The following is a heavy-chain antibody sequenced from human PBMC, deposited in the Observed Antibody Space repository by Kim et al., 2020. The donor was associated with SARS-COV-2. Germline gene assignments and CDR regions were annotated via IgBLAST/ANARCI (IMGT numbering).Heavy chain of an antibody. V-gene: IGHV4-61*01. CDR3: ARQPVSYGSGSYYIYPFHY. D-gene: IGHD3-10*01. J-gene: IGHJ4*02. CDR1: GGSVSSGSYY. Sequence: SETLSLTCTVSGGSVSSGSYYWSWIRQPPGKGLEWIGYIYYSGSTNSNPSLKSRVTISVDTSKNQFSLKLSSVTAADTAVYYCARQPVSYGSGSYYIYPFHYRGQTTLVAVSS. CDR2: IYYSGST.